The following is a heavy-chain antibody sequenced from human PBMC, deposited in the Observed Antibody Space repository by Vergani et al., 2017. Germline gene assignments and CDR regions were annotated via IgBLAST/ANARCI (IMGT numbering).Heavy chain of an antibody. J-gene: IGHJ6*02. CDR2: ISGSGGST. V-gene: IGHV3-23*01. CDR3: ARHGEDKNCGGDCYSGYYYGMDV. D-gene: IGHD2-21*02. Sequence: EVQLLESGGGLVQPGGSLRLSCAASGFTFSSYAMSWVRQAPGKGLEWVSAISGSGGSTYYADSVKGRFTISRDNSKNTLYLQMNSLRAEDTAVYYCARHGEDKNCGGDCYSGYYYGMDVWGQGTTVTVSS. CDR1: GFTFSSYA.